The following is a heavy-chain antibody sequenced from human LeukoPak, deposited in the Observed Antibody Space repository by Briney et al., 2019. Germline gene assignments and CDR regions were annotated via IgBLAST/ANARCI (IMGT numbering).Heavy chain of an antibody. CDR2: IYHSGST. V-gene: IGHV4-4*02. Sequence: PSETLSLTCAVSGGSISSDNWWSWVRQPPGKGLEWIGEIYHSGSTNYNPSLKSRVTISVDKSKNQFSLNLSSVTAADTAIYYCAKDSYYDYVWGIYRYTNQFDYWGQGTLVTVSS. J-gene: IGHJ4*02. D-gene: IGHD3-16*02. CDR1: GGSISSDNW. CDR3: AKDSYYDYVWGIYRYTNQFDY.